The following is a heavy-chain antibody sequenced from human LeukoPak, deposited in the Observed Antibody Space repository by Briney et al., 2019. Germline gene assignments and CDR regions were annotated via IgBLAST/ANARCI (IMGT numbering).Heavy chain of an antibody. CDR1: GGSISSYY. V-gene: IGHV4-59*01. J-gene: IGHJ4*02. CDR3: ARGLMATINYFDY. CDR2: IYYSGST. Sequence: SETLSLTCTVSGGSISSYYWSWIRQPPGKGLEWIGYIYYSGSTNYSPSLKSRVTISVDTSKSQFSLKLSSVTAADTAVYYCARGLMATINYFDYWGQGTLVTVSS. D-gene: IGHD5-24*01.